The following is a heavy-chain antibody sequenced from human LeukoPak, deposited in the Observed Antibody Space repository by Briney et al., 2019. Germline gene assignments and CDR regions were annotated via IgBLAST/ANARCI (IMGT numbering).Heavy chain of an antibody. Sequence: SETLSLTCTVSGGSISSSSYYWGWIRQPPGKGLEWIGSIYYSGSTYYNPSLTSRVTISVDTSKNQFSLKLSSVTAADTAVYYCAREGKITMVRGVIRYYYMDVWGKGTTVTISS. CDR2: IYYSGST. CDR1: GGSISSSSYY. D-gene: IGHD3-10*01. J-gene: IGHJ6*03. CDR3: AREGKITMVRGVIRYYYMDV. V-gene: IGHV4-39*07.